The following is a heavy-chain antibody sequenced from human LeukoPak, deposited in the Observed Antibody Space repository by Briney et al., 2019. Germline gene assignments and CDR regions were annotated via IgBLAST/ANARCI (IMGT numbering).Heavy chain of an antibody. J-gene: IGHJ4*02. Sequence: GGSLRLSCAASGFTFSSYEMNWVRQAPGKGLEWVSYISSSGSTIYYADSVEGRFTISRENAKNSLYLQMNSLRAEDTAVYYCARAPGSNKHFEYWGQGTLVTVSS. CDR1: GFTFSSYE. CDR2: ISSSGSTI. CDR3: ARAPGSNKHFEY. D-gene: IGHD3-10*01. V-gene: IGHV3-48*03.